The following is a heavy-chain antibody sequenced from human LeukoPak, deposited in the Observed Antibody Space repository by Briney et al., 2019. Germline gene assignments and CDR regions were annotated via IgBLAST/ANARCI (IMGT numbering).Heavy chain of an antibody. V-gene: IGHV3-30*02. CDR3: ASSSGWYGGPLDY. CDR2: IRYDGRIK. D-gene: IGHD6-19*01. CDR1: GFTFSSSG. Sequence: HSGGSLRLSCAASGFTFSSSGMHWVRQTPGKGLEWVAFIRYDGRIKYYADSVKGRFSISRDNSKNSLYLQMNSLRAEDMALYYCASSSGWYGGPLDYWGQGTLVTVSS. J-gene: IGHJ4*02.